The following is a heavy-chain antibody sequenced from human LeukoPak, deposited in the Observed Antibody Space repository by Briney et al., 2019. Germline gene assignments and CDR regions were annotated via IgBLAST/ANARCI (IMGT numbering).Heavy chain of an antibody. D-gene: IGHD6-6*01. CDR3: AKGLSSSSGGGGN. CDR1: GFTFSSFA. J-gene: IGHJ4*02. CDR2: ISSDGGRT. V-gene: IGHV3-23*01. Sequence: GGSLRLSCAASGFTFSSFAMTWGRQAPGKGLECVSSISSDGGRTHYADSVKGRFTISRDNSKSTLYLQMDSLRADDTAVYYCAKGLSSSSGGGGNWGQGTPVTVSA.